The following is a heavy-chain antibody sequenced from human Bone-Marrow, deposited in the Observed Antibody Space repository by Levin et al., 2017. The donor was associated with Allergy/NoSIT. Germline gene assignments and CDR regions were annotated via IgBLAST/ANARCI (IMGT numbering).Heavy chain of an antibody. V-gene: IGHV1-69*04. CDR2: IIPILGIA. CDR3: AGSLSLPGTTELWLHRYGMDV. J-gene: IGHJ6*02. Sequence: SVKVSCKASGGTFSSYAISWVRQAPGQGLEWMGRIIPILGIANHAQKFQGRVTITADKSTSTAYMELSSLRSEDTSLYYCAGSLSLPGTTELWLHRYGMDVWGQGTTVTVSS. D-gene: IGHD5-18*01. CDR1: GGTFSSYA.